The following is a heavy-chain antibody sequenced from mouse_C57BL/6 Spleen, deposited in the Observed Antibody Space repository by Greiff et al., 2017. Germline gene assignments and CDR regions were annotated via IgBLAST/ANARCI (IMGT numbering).Heavy chain of an antibody. V-gene: IGHV1-52*01. CDR2: IDPSDSET. Sequence: QVQLKESGAELVRPGSSVKLSCKASGYTFTSYWMHWVKQRPIQGLEWIGNIDPSDSETHYNQKFKDKATLTVDKSSSTAYMQLSSLTSEDSAVYYCATNWYFDVWCTGTTVTVSS. J-gene: IGHJ1*03. CDR1: GYTFTSYW. CDR3: ATNWYFDV.